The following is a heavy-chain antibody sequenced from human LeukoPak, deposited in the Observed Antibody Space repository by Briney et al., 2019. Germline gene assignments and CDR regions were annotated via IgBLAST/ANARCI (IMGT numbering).Heavy chain of an antibody. CDR1: GFTFSSYS. V-gene: IGHV3-20*04. J-gene: IGHJ4*02. D-gene: IGHD3-10*01. Sequence: PGGSLRLSCAASGFTFSSYSMNWVRQAPGKGLEWVSGINWNGGSTGYADSVKGRFTISRDNAKNSLYLQMNSLRAEDTALYYCARGDYYGSGSYFTNDYWGQGTLVTVSS. CDR3: ARGDYYGSGSYFTNDY. CDR2: INWNGGST.